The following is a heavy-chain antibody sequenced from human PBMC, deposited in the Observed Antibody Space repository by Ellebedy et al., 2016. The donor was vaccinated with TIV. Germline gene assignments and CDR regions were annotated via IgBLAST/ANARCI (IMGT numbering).Heavy chain of an antibody. J-gene: IGHJ4*02. D-gene: IGHD5-12*01. CDR3: ARGFREIVATIEDWDFYDY. V-gene: IGHV3-20*04. CDR2: ISWNSGSI. CDR1: GFTFSSYA. Sequence: GESLKISCAASGFTFSSYAMSWVRQAPGKGLEWVSGISWNSGSIAYADSVKGRFTISRDNAKNSLYLKMNSLRAEDTAVYYCARGFREIVATIEDWDFYDYWGQGTLVTVSS.